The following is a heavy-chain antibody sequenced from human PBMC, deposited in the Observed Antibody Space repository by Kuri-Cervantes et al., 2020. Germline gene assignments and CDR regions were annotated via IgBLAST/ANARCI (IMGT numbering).Heavy chain of an antibody. Sequence: GESLKISCAASGFTFSSYGMHWVRQAPGKGLEWVAVIWYDGSNKYYADSVKGRFTISRDNSKNTLYLQMNSLRAEDTAVYYCARDRLRLVFDDAFDIWGQGTMVTVSS. CDR2: IWYDGSNK. CDR3: ARDRLRLVFDDAFDI. CDR1: GFTFSSYG. J-gene: IGHJ3*02. D-gene: IGHD6-19*01. V-gene: IGHV3-33*01.